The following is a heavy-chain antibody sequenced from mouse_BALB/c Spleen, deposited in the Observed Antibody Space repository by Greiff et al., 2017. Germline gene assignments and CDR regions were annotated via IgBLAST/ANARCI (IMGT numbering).Heavy chain of an antibody. CDR2: ILPGSGST. V-gene: IGHV1-9*01. CDR1: GYTFSSYW. Sequence: VQLVESGAELMKPGASVKISCKATGYTFSSYWIEWVKQRPGHGLEWIGEILPGSGSTNYNEKFKGKATFTADTSSNTAYMQLSSLTSEDSAVYYCARTDYRYPWFAYWGQGTLVTVSA. J-gene: IGHJ3*01. D-gene: IGHD2-14*01. CDR3: ARTDYRYPWFAY.